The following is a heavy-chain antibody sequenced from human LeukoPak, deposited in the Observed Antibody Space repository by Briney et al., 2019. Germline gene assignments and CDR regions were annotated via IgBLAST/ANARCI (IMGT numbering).Heavy chain of an antibody. CDR3: EWGDGYNFDY. Sequence: SVKVSCKASGYTFTSYAISWVPQAPGQGLEWMGRIIPIFGTANYAQKFQGRVTITTDESTSTAYMELSSLRSEDTAVNYCEWGDGYNFDYWGQGTLVTVSS. J-gene: IGHJ4*02. CDR1: GYTFTSYA. V-gene: IGHV1-69*05. D-gene: IGHD5-24*01. CDR2: IIPIFGTA.